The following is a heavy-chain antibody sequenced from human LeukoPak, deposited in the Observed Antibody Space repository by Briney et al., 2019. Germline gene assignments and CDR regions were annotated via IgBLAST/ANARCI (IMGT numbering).Heavy chain of an antibody. CDR2: ISWNSGSI. V-gene: IGHV3-9*03. CDR3: AGGSGSYYGFDY. D-gene: IGHD1-26*01. Sequence: GRSLRLSCAASGFTFDDYAMHWVRQAPGKGLEWVSGISWNSGSIGYADSVKGRFTISRDNAKNSLYLQMNSLRAEDMALYYCAGGSGSYYGFDYWGQGTLVTVSS. J-gene: IGHJ4*02. CDR1: GFTFDDYA.